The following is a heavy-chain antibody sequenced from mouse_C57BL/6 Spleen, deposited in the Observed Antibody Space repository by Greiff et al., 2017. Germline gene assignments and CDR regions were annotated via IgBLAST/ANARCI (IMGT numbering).Heavy chain of an antibody. V-gene: IGHV1-47*01. Sequence: QVQLQQSGAELVKPGASVKMSCKASGYTFTTYPIEWMKQNHGKSLEWIGNFHPYNDDTKYNEKFKGKATLTVEKSSSTVYLELSRLTSDNSAVYYCARAYYCGSSYDWYFDVWGTGTTVTVSS. CDR1: GYTFTTYP. CDR2: FHPYNDDT. J-gene: IGHJ1*03. CDR3: ARAYYCGSSYDWYFDV. D-gene: IGHD1-1*01.